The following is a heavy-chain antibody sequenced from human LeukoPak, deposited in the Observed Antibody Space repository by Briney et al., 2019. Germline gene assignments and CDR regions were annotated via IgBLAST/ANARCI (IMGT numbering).Heavy chain of an antibody. V-gene: IGHV4-59*01. D-gene: IGHD1-26*01. CDR3: ARVSGGSYLFDY. Sequence: SETLPLTCTVSGGSISSYYWSWIRQPPGKGLEWIGYIYYTGSTNYNPSLKSRVTISVDTSKNQFSLKLSSVTAADTAVYYCARVSGGSYLFDYWGQGTLVTVSS. J-gene: IGHJ4*02. CDR1: GGSISSYY. CDR2: IYYTGST.